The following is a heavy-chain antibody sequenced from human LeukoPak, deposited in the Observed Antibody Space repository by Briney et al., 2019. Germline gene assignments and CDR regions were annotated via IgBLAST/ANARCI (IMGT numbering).Heavy chain of an antibody. CDR2: IKQDGSEK. D-gene: IGHD6-19*01. CDR1: GFTFSSYW. CDR3: AREGYSSGSGDAFAI. Sequence: GSLRLSCAASGFTFSSYWMSRVRQAPGKGLEWVANIKQDGSEKYYVDSVKGRFTISRDNAKNSLYLQMNSLRAEDTAVYYCAREGYSSGSGDAFAIWGQGTMVTVSS. J-gene: IGHJ3*02. V-gene: IGHV3-7*01.